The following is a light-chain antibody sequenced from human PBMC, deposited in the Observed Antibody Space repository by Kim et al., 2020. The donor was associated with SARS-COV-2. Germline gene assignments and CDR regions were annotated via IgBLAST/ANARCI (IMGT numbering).Light chain of an antibody. CDR3: QAWDSSTHYYV. CDR1: KLGDKY. CDR2: QDN. J-gene: IGLJ1*01. V-gene: IGLV3-1*01. Sequence: SYELTQPPSVSVSPGQTASITCSGYKLGDKYVSWYQQKPGQSPVVDIYQDNQLPSGIPERFSGSNSGNTATLTISGTQAMGEADYYCQAWDSSTHYYV.